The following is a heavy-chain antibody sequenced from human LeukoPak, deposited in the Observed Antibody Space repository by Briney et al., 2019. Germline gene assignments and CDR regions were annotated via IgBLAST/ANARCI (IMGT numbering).Heavy chain of an antibody. Sequence: SETLSLTCTVSGGSISSSSYYWGWIRQPPGKGLEWIGSIYYSGSTYYNPSLKSRVTISVDTSKNQFSLKLSSVTAADTAVYYCASGYYDSSGYYPNYFDYWGQGTLVTVSS. D-gene: IGHD3-22*01. CDR1: GGSISSSSYY. CDR2: IYYSGST. V-gene: IGHV4-39*07. J-gene: IGHJ4*02. CDR3: ASGYYDSSGYYPNYFDY.